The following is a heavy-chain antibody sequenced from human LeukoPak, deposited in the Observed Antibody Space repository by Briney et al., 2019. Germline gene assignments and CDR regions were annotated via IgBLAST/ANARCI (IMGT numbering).Heavy chain of an antibody. CDR3: ATMRPDCSSTSCYGVYFDY. D-gene: IGHD2-2*01. CDR1: GYTLTELS. CDR2: FDPEDGET. J-gene: IGHJ4*02. V-gene: IGHV1-24*01. Sequence: APVKVSCKVSGYTLTELSMHWVRQAPGKGLEWMGGFDPEDGETIYAQKFQGRVTMTEDTSTDTAYMELSSLRSEDTAVYYCATMRPDCSSTSCYGVYFDYWGQGTLVTVSS.